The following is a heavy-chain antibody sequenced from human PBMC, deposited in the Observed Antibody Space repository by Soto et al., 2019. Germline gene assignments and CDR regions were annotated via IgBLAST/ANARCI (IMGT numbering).Heavy chain of an antibody. CDR2: MNTNSGNT. J-gene: IGHJ6*02. D-gene: IGHD3-22*01. V-gene: IGHV1-8*01. CDR1: GYTFTSYD. CDR3: ARGRSGSTIVNYYYYYGMDV. Sequence: ASVKVSWKASGYTFTSYDINWVRQATGQGLEWMGWMNTNSGNTGYAQKFQGRVTMTRNTSISTAYMELSSLRSEDTAVYYCARGRSGSTIVNYYYYYGMDVWGQGTTVTVSS.